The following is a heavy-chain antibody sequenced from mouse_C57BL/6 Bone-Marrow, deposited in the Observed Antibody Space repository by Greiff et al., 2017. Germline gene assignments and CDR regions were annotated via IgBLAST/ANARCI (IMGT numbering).Heavy chain of an antibody. CDR3: ARGGYNYEGAWFAY. V-gene: IGHV5-17*01. CDR2: ISSGNGTI. J-gene: IGHJ3*01. CDR1: GFTFSDYG. Sequence: EVMLVESGGGLVKPGGSLKLPCAASGFTFSDYGMHWVRQAPEKGLEWVAYISSGNGTIYYAVTVKGRFTISRDNAKNTLFLQMTSLRSEDTAMYYCARGGYNYEGAWFAYWGQGTLVTVSA. D-gene: IGHD2-12*01.